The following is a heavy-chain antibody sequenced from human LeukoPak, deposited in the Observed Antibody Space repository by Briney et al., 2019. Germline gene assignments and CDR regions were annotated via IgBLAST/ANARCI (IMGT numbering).Heavy chain of an antibody. CDR2: TYYRSKWYN. J-gene: IGHJ6*02. CDR1: GDSVSSNSAA. Sequence: SQTLSLTCAVSGDSVSSNSAAWNWIRQSPSRGLEWLGRTYYRSKWYNDYAVSVKSRITINPDTSKIQFSLQLNSVTPEDTAVYYCARDIAAAGGYYYYGMDVWGQGTTVTVSS. V-gene: IGHV6-1*01. CDR3: ARDIAAAGGYYYYGMDV. D-gene: IGHD6-13*01.